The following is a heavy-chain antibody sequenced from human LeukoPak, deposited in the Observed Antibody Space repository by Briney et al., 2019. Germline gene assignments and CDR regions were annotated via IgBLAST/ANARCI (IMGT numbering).Heavy chain of an antibody. J-gene: IGHJ3*02. Sequence: PGGSLRLSCAASGFTFSSYWMSWVRQAPGKGLEWAANIKQDGSEKYYVDSVKGRFTISRDNAKNSLYLQMNSLRAEDTAVYYCARDLSFCGGDCPYDAFDIWGQGTMVTVSS. CDR1: GFTFSSYW. D-gene: IGHD2-21*02. CDR3: ARDLSFCGGDCPYDAFDI. CDR2: IKQDGSEK. V-gene: IGHV3-7*01.